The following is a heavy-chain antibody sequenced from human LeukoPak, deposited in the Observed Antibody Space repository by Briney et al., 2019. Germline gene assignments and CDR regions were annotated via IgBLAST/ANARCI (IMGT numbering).Heavy chain of an antibody. Sequence: GGSLRLSCVASGFTFSDSWMSWVRHVSGKGLEWVANIKQDGSEKYYVDSVKGRITISRDNAKNSLYLQMISLRAEDTAVYYCARVRSGSSYYYYYMDVWGKGTTVTVSS. CDR1: GFTFSDSW. CDR3: ARVRSGSSYYYYYMDV. V-gene: IGHV3-7*01. D-gene: IGHD6-13*01. J-gene: IGHJ6*03. CDR2: IKQDGSEK.